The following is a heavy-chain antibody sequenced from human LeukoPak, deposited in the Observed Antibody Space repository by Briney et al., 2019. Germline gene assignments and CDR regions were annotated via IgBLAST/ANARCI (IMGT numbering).Heavy chain of an antibody. CDR3: ARDGYCSGGSCHPFDY. Sequence: PGGSLRLSCAASGFSFSSYGMHWVRQAPGKGLEWVAFIRYDGSNKYYADSVKGRFTISRDNSKNTLYLQMNSLRVEDTAVYYCARDGYCSGGSCHPFDYWGQGTLVTVSS. CDR1: GFSFSSYG. J-gene: IGHJ4*02. D-gene: IGHD2-15*01. CDR2: IRYDGSNK. V-gene: IGHV3-30*02.